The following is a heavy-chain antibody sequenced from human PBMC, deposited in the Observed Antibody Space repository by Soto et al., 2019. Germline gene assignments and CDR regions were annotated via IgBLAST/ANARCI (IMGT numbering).Heavy chain of an antibody. CDR3: ARTGSSGWYAFDI. D-gene: IGHD6-19*01. CDR2: ISSSSSYT. J-gene: IGHJ3*02. V-gene: IGHV3-11*05. CDR1: GFTFSDYY. Sequence: QVQLVESGGGLVKPGGSLRLSCAASGFTFSDYYMSWIRQAPGKGLEWVSYISSSSSYTNYADSVKGRFTISRDNAKNSLYLQMNSLRAEDTAVYYCARTGSSGWYAFDIWGQGTMVTVSS.